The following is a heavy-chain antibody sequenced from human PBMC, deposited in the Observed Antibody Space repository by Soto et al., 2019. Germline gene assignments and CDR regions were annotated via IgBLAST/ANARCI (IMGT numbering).Heavy chain of an antibody. Sequence: SETLSLTCSVSGDSINSDKYYWGWIRQPPGKGLEWIGSIYFRGNTYYNPSLQTRVTISLDTSKSQFSLKLNSVTAADTAVYYCARATSTYYDFWSGYYDYYYYMDVWGKGTTVTVSS. J-gene: IGHJ6*03. CDR3: ARATSTYYDFWSGYYDYYYYMDV. CDR1: GDSINSDKYY. CDR2: IYFRGNT. V-gene: IGHV4-39*01. D-gene: IGHD3-3*01.